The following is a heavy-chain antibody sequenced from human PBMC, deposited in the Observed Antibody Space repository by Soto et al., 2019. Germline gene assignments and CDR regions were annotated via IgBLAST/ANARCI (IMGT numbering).Heavy chain of an antibody. CDR1: GFTFSNYA. CDR3: AKERYSSSWYGGDY. D-gene: IGHD6-13*01. J-gene: IGHJ4*02. CDR2: VSGGGGST. Sequence: EVQLLESGGGLVQPGGSLRLSCVASGFTFSNYAMSWVRQAPGKGLEWVSVVSGGGGSTYYADSVKGRFTISRDNSKNTLYLQMNSLRAEDTAVYCCAKERYSSSWYGGDYWGQGTLVTVSS. V-gene: IGHV3-23*01.